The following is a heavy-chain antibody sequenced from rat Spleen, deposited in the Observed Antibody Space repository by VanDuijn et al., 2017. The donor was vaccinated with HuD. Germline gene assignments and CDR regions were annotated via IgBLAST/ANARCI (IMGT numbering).Heavy chain of an antibody. Sequence: EVKLVESGGGLVQPGRSLKLSCAASGFTFSDYNMAWVRQAPKKGLEWVATISYDGSSTYYRDSVKGRFTISRDNAKSTLYLQMDSLRSEDTATYYCARQDTTGSPFDYWGQGVMVTVSS. CDR1: GFTFSDYN. V-gene: IGHV5-7*01. CDR2: ISYDGSST. J-gene: IGHJ2*01. D-gene: IGHD1-7*01. CDR3: ARQDTTGSPFDY.